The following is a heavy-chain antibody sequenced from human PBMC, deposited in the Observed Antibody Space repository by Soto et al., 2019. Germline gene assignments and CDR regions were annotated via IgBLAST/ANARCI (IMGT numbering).Heavy chain of an antibody. CDR1: GFTFSDYY. Sequence: QVQLVESGGGLANPGGSLRLSCAASGFTFSDYYMSWIRQVPGKGLEWVSYINGGGNTIYYADSVRGRFTISRDNAKNSLYLQMNMLRAEDTAVYFCAKGYPRGFCAFNVWGQGTMVTVSS. D-gene: IGHD2-15*01. CDR3: AKGYPRGFCAFNV. V-gene: IGHV3-11*01. J-gene: IGHJ3*01. CDR2: INGGGNTI.